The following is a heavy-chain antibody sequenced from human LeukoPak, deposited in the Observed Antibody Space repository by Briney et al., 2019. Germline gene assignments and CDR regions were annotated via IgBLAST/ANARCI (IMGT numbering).Heavy chain of an antibody. D-gene: IGHD3-16*01. CDR1: GGSISSSTFY. CDR3: ARRTRTGGDDY. CDR2: IFSGGST. Sequence: SETLSLTCTVSGGSISSSTFYWGWIRQPPGKGLEWIGSIFSGGSTYYNPSLKSRVTISVDTSKNQFSLKLSSVTAADTAVYYCARRTRTGGDDYWGQGTLVTVSS. V-gene: IGHV4-39*07. J-gene: IGHJ4*02.